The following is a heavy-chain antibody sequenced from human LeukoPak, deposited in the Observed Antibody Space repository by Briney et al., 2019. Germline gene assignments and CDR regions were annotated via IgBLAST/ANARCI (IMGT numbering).Heavy chain of an antibody. D-gene: IGHD3-22*01. CDR3: ATQGGNGYYDS. V-gene: IGHV4-34*01. CDR1: GGSFSGYY. CDR2: INHSGST. J-gene: IGHJ5*01. Sequence: SETLSLTCAVYGGSFSGYYWSWIRQPPGKGLEWIGEINHSGSTNYNPSLKSRVTISVDTSKNQLSLKLSSVTAADTAVYYCATQGGNGYYDSWGLGILVTVSS.